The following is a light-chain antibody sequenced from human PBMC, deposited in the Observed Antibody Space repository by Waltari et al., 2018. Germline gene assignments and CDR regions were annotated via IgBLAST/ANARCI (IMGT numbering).Light chain of an antibody. CDR3: NSYTNSCTYV. CDR1: RSDVGTHNY. J-gene: IGLJ1*01. V-gene: IGLV2-14*03. CDR2: YVS. Sequence: QSALTQPASVSGSPGQSITISCTGTRSDVGTHNYVSWYQQRPAKAPELIIFYVSTRPSGGSICFSGSKSCNTASLTISVLQAEDEADYYCNSYTNSCTYVFGSGTKVTVL.